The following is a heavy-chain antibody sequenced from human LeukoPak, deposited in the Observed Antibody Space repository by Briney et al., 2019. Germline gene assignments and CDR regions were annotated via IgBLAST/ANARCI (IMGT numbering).Heavy chain of an antibody. D-gene: IGHD1-26*01. CDR2: IFPGDSDA. V-gene: IGHV5-51*01. CDR3: AKGSGSYYLTPFDY. Sequence: RGESLKISCKGSGYSFSSYCIGWVRQMPGKGLEWMGIIFPGDSDARYSPSFQGQVTISADKSINTAYLQWSSLKASDTAMYYCAKGSGSYYLTPFDYWGQGTLVTVSS. J-gene: IGHJ4*02. CDR1: GYSFSSYC.